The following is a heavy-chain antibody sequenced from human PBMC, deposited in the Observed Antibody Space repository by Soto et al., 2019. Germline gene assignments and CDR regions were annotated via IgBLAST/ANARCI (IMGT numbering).Heavy chain of an antibody. J-gene: IGHJ4*02. CDR1: GYTFTSYG. Sequence: GASVKVSCKASGYTFTSYGISWVRPAPRQKLEWIGWISAYNGNTNYAQKLQGRVTMTTDTSTSTAYMELRSLRSDDTAVYYCARDPTRYDSSGYPTLFDYWGQGTLVTV. V-gene: IGHV1-18*01. D-gene: IGHD3-22*01. CDR3: ARDPTRYDSSGYPTLFDY. CDR2: ISAYNGNT.